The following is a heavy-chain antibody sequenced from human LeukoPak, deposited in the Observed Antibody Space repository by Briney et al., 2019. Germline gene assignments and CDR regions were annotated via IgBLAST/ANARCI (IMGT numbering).Heavy chain of an antibody. J-gene: IGHJ4*02. D-gene: IGHD6-19*01. CDR2: ISISGTTI. V-gene: IGHV3-48*03. Sequence: GGSLRLSCAASGFTFSDYEMNWVRQAPGKGLEWLSHISISGTTIHYADSVKGRFTISRDNAKNSVYLQMTSLRAEDTAVYYCVTSKGAGYFDYWGQGTLVTVSS. CDR3: VTSKGAGYFDY. CDR1: GFTFSDYE.